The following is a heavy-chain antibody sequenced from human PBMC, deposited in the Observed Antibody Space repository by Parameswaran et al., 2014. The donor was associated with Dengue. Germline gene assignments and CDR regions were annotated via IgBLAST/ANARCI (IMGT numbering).Heavy chain of an antibody. CDR2: ISTTGDYT. CDR3: VKVGVYASGWTNPYFDC. J-gene: IGHJ4*02. Sequence: WIRQPPGKGLEYVSTISTTGDYTYYADSVKGRFTISRDNSKNTLYLQMTSLRADDTAVYHCVKVGVYASGWTNPYFDCWGQGTLVTVSS. D-gene: IGHD6-19*01. V-gene: IGHV3-64D*06.